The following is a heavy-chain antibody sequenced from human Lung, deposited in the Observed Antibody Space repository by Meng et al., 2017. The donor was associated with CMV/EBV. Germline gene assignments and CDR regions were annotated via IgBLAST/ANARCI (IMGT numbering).Heavy chain of an antibody. V-gene: IGHV1-18*01. CDR1: GYTFTSYG. CDR3: ARDIPDYYDTSGYYDSPDY. J-gene: IGHJ4*02. D-gene: IGHD3-22*01. CDR2: ISPNNGNT. Sequence: ASVKVSXKASGYTFTSYGISWVRQAPGQGLEWMGWISPNNGNTNYAQKLQGRVTMTTDTSTSTAYMELRSLRSDDTAVYYCARDIPDYYDTSGYYDSPDYWGQGTLVTVSS.